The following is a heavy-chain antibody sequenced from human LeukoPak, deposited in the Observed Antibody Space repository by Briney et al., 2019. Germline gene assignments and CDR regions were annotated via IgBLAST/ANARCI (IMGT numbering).Heavy chain of an antibody. CDR1: GGSFSGYY. CDR3: ARRIVATGFDY. CDR2: INHSGST. J-gene: IGHJ4*02. D-gene: IGHD5-12*01. V-gene: IGHV4-34*01. Sequence: PSETLSLTCAVYGGSFSGYYWSWIRQPPGKGLEWIGEINHSGSTNYNPSLKSRVTISVDTSKNQFSLKLSSVTAADTAVYYCARRIVATGFDYWGQGTLVTASS.